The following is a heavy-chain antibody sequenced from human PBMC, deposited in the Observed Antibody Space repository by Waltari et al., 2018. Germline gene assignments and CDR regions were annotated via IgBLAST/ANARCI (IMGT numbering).Heavy chain of an antibody. Sequence: VQLQQWGAGLLKPAETLSLTCAVSGWNFSGYYWSWIRQPPGKGLEWIGEINHSGSTSYNPSLKGRVTISVDTSKNQFSLKLSSVTAADTAVYYCAREQVVVVAHLGWYYYGMDDWGQGTTVTVSS. CDR3: AREQVVVVAHLGWYYYGMDD. CDR2: INHSGST. CDR1: GWNFSGYY. V-gene: IGHV4-34*01. D-gene: IGHD2-15*01. J-gene: IGHJ6*02.